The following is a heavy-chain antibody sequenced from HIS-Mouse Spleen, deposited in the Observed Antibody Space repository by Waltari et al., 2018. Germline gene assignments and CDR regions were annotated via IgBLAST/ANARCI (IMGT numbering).Heavy chain of an antibody. J-gene: IGHJ5*02. CDR2: INPNSGGT. CDR3: ARQNMVRGVEWFDP. D-gene: IGHD3-10*01. V-gene: IGHV1-2*02. Sequence: QVQLVQSGAEVKKPGASVKVSCKASGYTFTGYYMHWVRQAPGQGLEWMGAINPNSGGTNYAQKFQGRVTMTRDTSISTADMELSRLRSDDTAVYYCARQNMVRGVEWFDPWGQGTLVTVSS. CDR1: GYTFTGYY.